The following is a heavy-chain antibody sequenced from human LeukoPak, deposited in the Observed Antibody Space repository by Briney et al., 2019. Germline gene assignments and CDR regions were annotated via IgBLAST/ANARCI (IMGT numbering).Heavy chain of an antibody. Sequence: ETLSLTCTVSGGSISSSNYYWGWIRQPPGKGLEWIGTIYYSGSTYYNPSLKSRVTISVDTSKDQFSLKLSSVTAADTAVYYCASFLRYLDWLSFDYWGQGTLVTVSS. CDR3: ASFLRYLDWLSFDY. D-gene: IGHD3-9*01. CDR1: GGSISSSNYY. J-gene: IGHJ4*02. CDR2: IYYSGST. V-gene: IGHV4-39*07.